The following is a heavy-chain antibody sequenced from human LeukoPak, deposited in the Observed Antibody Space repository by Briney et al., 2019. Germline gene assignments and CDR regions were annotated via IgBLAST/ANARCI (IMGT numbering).Heavy chain of an antibody. Sequence: SETLSLTCTVSGGSISSYYWTWIRQPPGEGLEWIGYIYYSGSTNYNPSLKSRVTISVDTSKNQFSLKLSSVTAADTAVYYCARPCSTALPYYYGLWGQGTLVTVSS. V-gene: IGHV4-59*08. CDR1: GGSISSYY. CDR3: ARPCSTALPYYYGL. D-gene: IGHD3-10*01. J-gene: IGHJ4*02. CDR2: IYYSGST.